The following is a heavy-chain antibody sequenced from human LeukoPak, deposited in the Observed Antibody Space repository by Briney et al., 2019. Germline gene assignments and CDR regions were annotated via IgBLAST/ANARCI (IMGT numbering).Heavy chain of an antibody. Sequence: GGSLRLSCAASGFTFSNYAMYWVRQAPVKGLEWVAVISYDGNNKHNADSVNARFTISRDNSKNTLYLQMNSLRPEDTAVYYCARDRDRDIIGDGMDVWGKGTTVTVSS. CDR1: GFTFSNYA. CDR3: ARDRDRDIIGDGMDV. V-gene: IGHV3-30*04. CDR2: ISYDGNNK. D-gene: IGHD2-15*01. J-gene: IGHJ6*04.